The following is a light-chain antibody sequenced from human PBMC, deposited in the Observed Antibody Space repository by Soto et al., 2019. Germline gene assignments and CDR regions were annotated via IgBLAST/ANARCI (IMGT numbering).Light chain of an antibody. CDR3: QSSNSCLSGNLV. CDR1: SSNIGAGYD. Sequence: QSVLTQPPSVSGAPGQRVTISCTGSSSNIGAGYDVHWYQQLPGTAPKLLIYGNSIRTSGVPDRFSGSKSGTSASLAITGLQAEGETDYSSQSSNSCLSGNLVFGGGTMPT. V-gene: IGLV1-40*01. CDR2: GNS. J-gene: IGLJ2*01.